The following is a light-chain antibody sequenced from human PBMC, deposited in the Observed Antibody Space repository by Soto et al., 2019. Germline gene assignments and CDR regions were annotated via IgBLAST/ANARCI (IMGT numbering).Light chain of an antibody. V-gene: IGKV4-1*01. CDR2: WAS. CDR1: QRVLYSSNNKNY. Sequence: DIVMTQSPDSLAVSLGERATINCRSSQRVLYSSNNKNYLAWYQQKPGQPPKLLIYWASTRESGVPDRFSGSGSGTDFILTISSLEAEDVAVYCCQQYYTSLCTFGQGTKVEIK. J-gene: IGKJ1*01. CDR3: QQYYTSLCT.